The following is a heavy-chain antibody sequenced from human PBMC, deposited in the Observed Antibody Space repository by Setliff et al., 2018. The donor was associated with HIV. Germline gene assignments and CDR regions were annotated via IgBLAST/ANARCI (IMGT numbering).Heavy chain of an antibody. Sequence: GGSLRLSCAASGFTFSDYYMGWIRQAPGKGLEWVSYISGRSRDPNYADSVKGRFTISRDNAKNSVYLQMNSRRAEDTAMYYCVRPVREPVDWGRGTLVTVSS. CDR3: VRPVREPVD. CDR2: ISGRSRDP. CDR1: GFTFSDYY. V-gene: IGHV3-11*03. D-gene: IGHD6-19*01. J-gene: IGHJ4*02.